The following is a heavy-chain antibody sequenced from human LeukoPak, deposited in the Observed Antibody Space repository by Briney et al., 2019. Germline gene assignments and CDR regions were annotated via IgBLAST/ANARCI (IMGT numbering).Heavy chain of an antibody. Sequence: GGSLRLSCAASGFTFSTYAMSWVRQAPGKGLEWVSAISGSGGTTKYADSVKGRFTISRDNSKNTLYLQMNSLRSEDTAVYYCAREGYSSSSGPRPNWFDPWGQGTLVTVSS. CDR1: GFTFSTYA. CDR2: ISGSGGTT. V-gene: IGHV3-23*01. D-gene: IGHD6-6*01. J-gene: IGHJ5*02. CDR3: AREGYSSSSGPRPNWFDP.